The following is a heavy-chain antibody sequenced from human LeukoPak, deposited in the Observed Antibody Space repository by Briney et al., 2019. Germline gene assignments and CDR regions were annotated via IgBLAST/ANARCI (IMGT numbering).Heavy chain of an antibody. D-gene: IGHD5-12*01. Sequence: GRSLRLSCAASGFTFSTYGMHWVRQAPGKGVEWVTVIANDGSIKYYADSVKGRFTISRDNSKNTLYLQMNRLTTEDTAVYYCAREASGYDFDYWGQGTLVTVSA. CDR2: IANDGSIK. CDR1: GFTFSTYG. V-gene: IGHV3-30*03. J-gene: IGHJ4*02. CDR3: AREASGYDFDY.